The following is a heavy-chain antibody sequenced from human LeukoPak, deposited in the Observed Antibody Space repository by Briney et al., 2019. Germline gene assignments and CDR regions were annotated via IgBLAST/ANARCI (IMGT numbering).Heavy chain of an antibody. D-gene: IGHD3-22*01. V-gene: IGHV1-2*02. CDR2: INPNSGGT. CDR3: ARDFFSGLFD. CDR1: GYTFTSYG. J-gene: IGHJ4*02. Sequence: ASVKVSCKASGYTFTSYGTSWVRQAPGQGLEWMGWINPNSGGTNYAQKFQGRVTMTRDTSISTAYMELSRLRSDDTAVYYCARDFFSGLFDWGQGTLVTVSS.